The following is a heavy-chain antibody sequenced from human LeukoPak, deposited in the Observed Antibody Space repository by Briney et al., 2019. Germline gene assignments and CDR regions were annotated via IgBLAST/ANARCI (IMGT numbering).Heavy chain of an antibody. J-gene: IGHJ4*02. D-gene: IGHD3-22*01. CDR2: ISGSGGST. V-gene: IGHV3-23*01. CDR1: GFTFSSYA. CDR3: AKGSRRHSSGYYFASLPPRVIDY. Sequence: GGSLRLSCAASGFTFSSYAMSWVRQAPGKGLEWVSAISGSGGSTYYADSVKGRFTISRDNSKNTLYLQMNSLRAEDTAVYYCAKGSRRHSSGYYFASLPPRVIDYWGQGTLVTVSS.